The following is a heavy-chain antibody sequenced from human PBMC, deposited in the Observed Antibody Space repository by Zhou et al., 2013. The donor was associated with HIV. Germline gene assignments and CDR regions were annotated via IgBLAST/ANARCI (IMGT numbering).Heavy chain of an antibody. CDR3: ARAYSTAWYGGGFYYMDV. CDR1: GFTFTGFG. Sequence: QVQLLQSGAEVKKPGASVKVSCKASGFTFTGFGISWVRQAPGQGLEWMGWISSYNGHTNYAQKFQGRLTVTTDTSTSTAYMELRSLASDDTAVYYCARAYSTAWYGGGFYYMDVWGKGPRSSVSS. CDR2: ISSYNGHT. D-gene: IGHD4-4*01. V-gene: IGHV1-18*01. J-gene: IGHJ6*03.